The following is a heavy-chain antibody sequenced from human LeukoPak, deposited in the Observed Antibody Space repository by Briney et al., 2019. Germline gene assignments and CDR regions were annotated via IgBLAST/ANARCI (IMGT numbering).Heavy chain of an antibody. J-gene: IGHJ4*02. CDR2: INPNSGGT. CDR1: GYTFTGYY. V-gene: IGHV1-2*02. Sequence: ASVKVSCKASGYTFTGYYMHWVRQAPGQGLEWMGWINPNSGGTNYAQKFQGRVTMTRDTSISTAYMELSRLRSDDTAVYYCARVDSSSWYNEPNLLSHWGQGTLVTVSS. CDR3: ARVDSSSWYNEPNLLSH. D-gene: IGHD6-13*01.